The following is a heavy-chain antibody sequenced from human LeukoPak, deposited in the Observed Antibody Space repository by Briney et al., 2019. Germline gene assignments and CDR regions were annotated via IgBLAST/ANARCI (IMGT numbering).Heavy chain of an antibody. D-gene: IGHD3-22*01. CDR3: ARAGPDPTMIVVVLDY. CDR1: GGSFSGYY. Sequence: PSETLSLTCAVYGGSFSGYYWSWIRQPPGKGLEWIGEINHSGSTNYNPSLKSRVTISVDTSKNQFSLKLSSVTAADTAVYYCARAGPDPTMIVVVLDYWGQGTLVTVSS. J-gene: IGHJ4*02. CDR2: INHSGST. V-gene: IGHV4-34*01.